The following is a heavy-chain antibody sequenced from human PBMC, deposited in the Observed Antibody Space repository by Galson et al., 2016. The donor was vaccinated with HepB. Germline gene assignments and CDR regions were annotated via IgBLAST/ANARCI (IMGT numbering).Heavy chain of an antibody. CDR1: GFTFSRFG. CDR3: AREKEGCRGGSCYSDFDY. D-gene: IGHD2-15*01. Sequence: SLRLSCAASGFTFSRFGLHWVRQAPGKGLEWVAVIWCDGSDKYYADSVKGRFTISRDNSKNTLFLQMNSLRADDTAVYFCAREKEGCRGGSCYSDFDYWGQGTLVTVSS. V-gene: IGHV3-33*01. CDR2: IWCDGSDK. J-gene: IGHJ4*02.